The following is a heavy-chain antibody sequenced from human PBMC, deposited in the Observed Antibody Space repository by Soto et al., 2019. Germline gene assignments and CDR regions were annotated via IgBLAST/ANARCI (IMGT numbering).Heavy chain of an antibody. CDR3: ARHHRGYSSSWTGWFDP. V-gene: IGHV5-10-1*01. CDR2: IDPSDSYT. J-gene: IGHJ5*02. Sequence: PGESLKISCKGSGYSFTSYWISWVRQMPGKGLEWMGRIDPSDSYTNYSPSFQGHVTISADKSISTAYLQWSSLKASDTAMYYCARHHRGYSSSWTGWFDPWGQGTLVTVSS. D-gene: IGHD6-13*01. CDR1: GYSFTSYW.